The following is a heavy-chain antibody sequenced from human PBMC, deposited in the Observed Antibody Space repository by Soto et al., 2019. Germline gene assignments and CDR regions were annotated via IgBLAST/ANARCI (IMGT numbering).Heavy chain of an antibody. V-gene: IGHV1-8*01. J-gene: IGHJ5*02. CDR3: ARMETFGSLNWFDP. CDR2: MNPGSGDT. CDR1: GYSFTNND. D-gene: IGHD3-16*01. Sequence: ASVKVSCKASGYSFTNNDVSWVRQATGQGLEWMGWMNPGSGDTGYAQKFQGRVTMTRDISIATAYVELSSLRSDDTAIYYCARMETFGSLNWFDPWGQGALVTVSS.